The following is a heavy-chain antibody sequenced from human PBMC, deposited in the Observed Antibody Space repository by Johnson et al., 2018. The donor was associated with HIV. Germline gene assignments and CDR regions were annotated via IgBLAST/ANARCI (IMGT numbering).Heavy chain of an antibody. V-gene: IGHV3-66*01. Sequence: VQLVESGGGLVNPGGSLRLSCAASGFSFSDYYMSWVRQAPGKGLEWVSVIYSGDSTYYADSVKGRFTISRDNSKNTLYLQMNSLRAEDTAVYYCTTDWEYYYGSGKLDAFDMWGQGTMVTVSS. D-gene: IGHD3-10*01. CDR2: IYSGDST. J-gene: IGHJ3*02. CDR3: TTDWEYYYGSGKLDAFDM. CDR1: GFSFSDYY.